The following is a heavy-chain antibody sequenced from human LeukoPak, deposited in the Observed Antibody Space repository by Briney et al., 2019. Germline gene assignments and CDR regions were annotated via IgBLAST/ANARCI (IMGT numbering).Heavy chain of an antibody. D-gene: IGHD3-22*01. CDR1: GYSFTSYW. J-gene: IGHJ3*02. CDR2: IYPGDSDT. V-gene: IGHV5-51*01. CDR3: ARLYKPDYYDSSDYAFDI. Sequence: KVGESLKISCKGSGYSFTSYWIGWVRQMPGKGLEWMGIIYPGDSDTRYSPSFQGQVTISADKSISTAYLQWSSLKASDTAMYYCARLYKPDYYDSSDYAFDIWGQGTMVTVSS.